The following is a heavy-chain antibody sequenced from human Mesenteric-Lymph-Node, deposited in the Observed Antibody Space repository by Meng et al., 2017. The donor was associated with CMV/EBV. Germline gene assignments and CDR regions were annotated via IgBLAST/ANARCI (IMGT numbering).Heavy chain of an antibody. CDR1: LTFSSYG. CDR3: AKEEDIVVVVAATVLDY. J-gene: IGHJ4*02. V-gene: IGHV3-30*18. D-gene: IGHD2-15*01. CDR2: ISYDGSNK. Sequence: LTFSSYGMHWVRQAPGKGLEWVAVISYDGSNKYYADYVKGRFTISRDNSKNTLYLQMNSLRAEDTAVYYCAKEEDIVVVVAATVLDYWGQGTLVTVSS.